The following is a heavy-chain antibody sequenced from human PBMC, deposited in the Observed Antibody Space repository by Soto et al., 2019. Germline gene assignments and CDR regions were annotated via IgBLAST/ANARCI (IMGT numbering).Heavy chain of an antibody. D-gene: IGHD5-18*01. CDR3: ARTGVEYSYGLNYYYGMDV. J-gene: IGHJ6*02. CDR1: GYTFTSYY. Sequence: ASVKVSCKASGYTFTSYYMHWVRQAPGQGLEWMGIINPSGGSTSYAQKFQGRVTMTRDTSTSTVYMELSSLRSEDTAVYYCARTGVEYSYGLNYYYGMDVWGQGTTVTVSS. CDR2: INPSGGST. V-gene: IGHV1-46*01.